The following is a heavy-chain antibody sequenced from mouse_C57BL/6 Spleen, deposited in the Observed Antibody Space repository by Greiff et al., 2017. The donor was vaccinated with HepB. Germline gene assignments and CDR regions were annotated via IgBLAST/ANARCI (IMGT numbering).Heavy chain of an antibody. V-gene: IGHV1-82*01. CDR1: GYAFSSSW. CDR2: IYPGDGDT. D-gene: IGHD2-3*01. Sequence: VQLQQSGAELVKPGASVKISCKASGYAFSSSWMHWVKQRPGQGLEWIGRIYPGDGDTNYNGKFKGKATLTADKSSSTAYMQLSSLTSEDSAVYFCAGMSFYDGPFDYWGQGTTLTVSS. CDR3: AGMSFYDGPFDY. J-gene: IGHJ2*01.